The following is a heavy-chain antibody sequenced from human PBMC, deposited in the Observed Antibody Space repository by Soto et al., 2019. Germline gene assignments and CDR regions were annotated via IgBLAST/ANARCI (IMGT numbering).Heavy chain of an antibody. Sequence: PSETLSLTCAVYGGSFSGYYWSWIRQPPGKGLEWIGEINHSGSTNYNPSLKSRVTISVDTSKNQFSLKLSSVTAADTAVYYCASGLSGDKVDQWGQGNLVTVS. D-gene: IGHD2-21*01. V-gene: IGHV4-34*01. CDR2: INHSGST. CDR1: GGSFSGYY. J-gene: IGHJ4*02. CDR3: ASGLSGDKVDQ.